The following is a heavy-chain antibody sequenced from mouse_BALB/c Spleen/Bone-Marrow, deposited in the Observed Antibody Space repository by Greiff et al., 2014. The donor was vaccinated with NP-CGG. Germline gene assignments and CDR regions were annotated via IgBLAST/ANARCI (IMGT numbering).Heavy chain of an antibody. CDR2: INPYNDGT. V-gene: IGHV1-14*01. CDR1: GYTFTAYV. Sequence: VHVKQSGPELIKPGASVKMSCKASGYTFTAYVMHWVKQKPGQGLEWIGYINPYNDGTNYNEKFKGKATLTSDKSSSTAYMELSSLTSEDSAVYYCAREGWLLRFEYWGQGTTLTVSS. CDR3: AREGWLLRFEY. D-gene: IGHD2-3*01. J-gene: IGHJ2*01.